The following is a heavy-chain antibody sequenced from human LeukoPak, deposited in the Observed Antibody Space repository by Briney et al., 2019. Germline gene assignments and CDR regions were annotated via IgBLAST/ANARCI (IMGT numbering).Heavy chain of an antibody. CDR1: GGSISSGGYS. V-gene: IGHV4-30-2*01. D-gene: IGHD3-22*01. J-gene: IGHJ4*02. CDR3: ARKCDSSGYYDY. Sequence: PSQTLSLTCAVSGGSISSGGYSWSWIRQPPGKGLEWIGYIYHSGSTYYNPSLKSRVTISVDRSKNQFSLKLSSVTAADTAVYYCARKCDSSGYYDYWGQGTLVTVSS. CDR2: IYHSGST.